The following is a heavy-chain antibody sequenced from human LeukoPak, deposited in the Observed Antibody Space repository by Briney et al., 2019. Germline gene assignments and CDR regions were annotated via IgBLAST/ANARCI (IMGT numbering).Heavy chain of an antibody. CDR2: VFHSGTT. CDR1: GDSLTSHF. D-gene: IGHD5-24*01. V-gene: IGHV4-59*08. CDR3: ARRMATVTDAFDI. Sequence: SETVSLTCNVSGDSLTSHFWSWIRQTPGKGLEWIGYVFHSGTTNYSPSLKSRVTISLDTSKKQFYLRLASVTAADTAVYYCARRMATVTDAFDIWGRGTMVSVSS. J-gene: IGHJ3*02.